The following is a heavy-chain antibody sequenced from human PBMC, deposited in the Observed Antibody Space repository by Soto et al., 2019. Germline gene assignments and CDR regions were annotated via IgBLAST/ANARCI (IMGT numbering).Heavy chain of an antibody. CDR2: ISYDGSNK. CDR1: GFTFSSYA. J-gene: IGHJ4*02. Sequence: LRLSCAASGFTFSSYAMSWVRQAPGKGLEWVAVISYDGSNKYYADSVKGRFTISRDNSKNTLYLQMNSLRAEDTAVYYCAKDLDIVVVPAEDFDYWGQGTLVTAPQ. D-gene: IGHD2-2*03. V-gene: IGHV3-30*18. CDR3: AKDLDIVVVPAEDFDY.